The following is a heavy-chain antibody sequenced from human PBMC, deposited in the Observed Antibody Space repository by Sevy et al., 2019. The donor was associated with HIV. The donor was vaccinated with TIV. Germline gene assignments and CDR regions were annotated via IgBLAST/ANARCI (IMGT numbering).Heavy chain of an antibody. CDR3: AKGDRSFYGLDV. D-gene: IGHD3-22*01. CDR1: GFTFSPYA. J-gene: IGHJ6*02. CDR2: ISGSGGST. Sequence: GGSLRLSCAASGFTFSPYAMSWVRQAPGKGLEWVSAISGSGGSTYNADSVEGRFTISRDNSKNTLYLEMNSLRVEDTAVYYCAKGDRSFYGLDVWGQGTTATVSS. V-gene: IGHV3-23*01.